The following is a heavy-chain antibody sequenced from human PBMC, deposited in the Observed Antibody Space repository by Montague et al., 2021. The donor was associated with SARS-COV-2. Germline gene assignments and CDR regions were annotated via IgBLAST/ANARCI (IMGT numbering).Heavy chain of an antibody. CDR3: ARTNYDFWRGHQRGGAFDI. Sequence: SETLSLTCTLSGGSISNSIYYWGWIRQPPGKGLEWIGSLFYSVNTYYNPSLKSRVTISVNTSKNQFSLKLSSVTAADTAVYYCARTNYDFWRGHQRGGAFDIWGQGTMVTVSS. J-gene: IGHJ3*02. V-gene: IGHV4-39*01. D-gene: IGHD3-3*01. CDR1: GGSISNSIYY. CDR2: LFYSVNT.